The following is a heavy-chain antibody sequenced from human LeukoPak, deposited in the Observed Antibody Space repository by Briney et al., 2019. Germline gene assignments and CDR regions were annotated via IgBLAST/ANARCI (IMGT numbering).Heavy chain of an antibody. D-gene: IGHD3-22*01. CDR3: AKEHYYYVGTGYFGL. CDR2: ISWNSGSI. CDR1: GFTFSSYA. J-gene: IGHJ4*02. V-gene: IGHV3-9*01. Sequence: PGGSLRLTCAASGFTFSSYAMHWVRQAPGKGLEWVSGISWNSGSIGYADSVKGRFTISRDNAKNSLYLQMNNLRAEDTALYYCAKEHYYYVGTGYFGLWGQGTLVTVSS.